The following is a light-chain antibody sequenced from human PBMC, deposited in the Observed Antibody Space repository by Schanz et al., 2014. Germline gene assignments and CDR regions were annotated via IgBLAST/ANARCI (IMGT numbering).Light chain of an antibody. V-gene: IGKV3-15*01. CDR1: QSVSSN. J-gene: IGKJ2*02. CDR2: GAS. CDR3: QQYGSSSWT. Sequence: EIVMTQSPATLSVSPGERATLSCRASQSVSSNLAWYQQKPGQAPRLLIYGASTRATGIPARFSGSGSGTEFTLTISRLEPEDFAVYYCQQYGSSSWTFGQGTRLEIK.